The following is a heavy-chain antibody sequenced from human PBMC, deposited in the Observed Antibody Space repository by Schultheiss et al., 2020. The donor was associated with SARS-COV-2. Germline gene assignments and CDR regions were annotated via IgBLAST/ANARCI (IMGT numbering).Heavy chain of an antibody. CDR2: ISGSGGST. J-gene: IGHJ4*02. CDR3: ARETYSSSWYSDY. D-gene: IGHD6-13*01. CDR1: GFTFSTYA. V-gene: IGHV3-23*01. Sequence: GGSLRLSCAASGFTFSTYATTWVRQAPGKGLEWVSEISGSGGSTYYADSVKGRFTISRDNSKNTLYLQMNSLRAEDTAVYYCARETYSSSWYSDYWGQGTLVTVSS.